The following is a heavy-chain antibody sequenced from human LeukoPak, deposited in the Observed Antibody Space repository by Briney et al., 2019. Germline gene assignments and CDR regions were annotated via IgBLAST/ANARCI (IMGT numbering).Heavy chain of an antibody. J-gene: IGHJ4*02. Sequence: GGSLRLSCAVSGLTLSNYWMNWVRQAPGKGLEWVANINPDGGEERYVDSVKGRFVISRDNAKNSLYLQMNSVRAEDTAVYYCAIWGADQNYWGQGTLVTVSS. CDR3: AIWGADQNY. CDR1: GLTLSNYW. V-gene: IGHV3-7*02. D-gene: IGHD3-16*01. CDR2: INPDGGEE.